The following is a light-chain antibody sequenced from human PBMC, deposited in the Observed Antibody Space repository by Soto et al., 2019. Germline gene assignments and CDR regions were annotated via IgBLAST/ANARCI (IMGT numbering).Light chain of an antibody. CDR3: QLYGTSPLMFT. CDR1: QGVASNY. V-gene: IGKV3-20*01. J-gene: IGKJ2*01. CDR2: GAS. Sequence: EIVLTQSTGTLSLSPGERATLSCRASQGVASNYLAWYQQKPGQAPRLLIYGASIRATGVPYRFSGSGSGTDFTLTITRLEPEDCAVYYCQLYGTSPLMFTFGQGTNLGVK.